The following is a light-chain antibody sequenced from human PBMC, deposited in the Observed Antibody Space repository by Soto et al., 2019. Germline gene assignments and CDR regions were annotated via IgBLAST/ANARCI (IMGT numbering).Light chain of an antibody. J-gene: IGKJ5*01. Sequence: DVQMTQSPSSLSALVGDRVTITCRASQSVSRYLNWYQHKPGKAPKLLINAASNLRSGVPSRFSGSGSGTDFPLTIDGLQPEDFAVYYCQQSYITPPITFGQGTRLEV. V-gene: IGKV1-39*01. CDR3: QQSYITPPIT. CDR2: AAS. CDR1: QSVSRY.